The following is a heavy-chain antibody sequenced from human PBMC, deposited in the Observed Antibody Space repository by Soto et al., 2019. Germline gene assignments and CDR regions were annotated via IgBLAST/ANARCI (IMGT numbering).Heavy chain of an antibody. D-gene: IGHD3-16*01. CDR2: ISAYNGNT. V-gene: IGHV1-18*01. Sequence: GASVKVSCKASGYTFTSYGISWVRQAPGQGLEWMGWISAYNGNTNYAQKFQGRVTMTTDTSISTAYMELSSLRSEDTAVYYCARETIWGANYYMAVWGKGTTVTVSS. CDR1: GYTFTSYG. CDR3: ARETIWGANYYMAV. J-gene: IGHJ6*03.